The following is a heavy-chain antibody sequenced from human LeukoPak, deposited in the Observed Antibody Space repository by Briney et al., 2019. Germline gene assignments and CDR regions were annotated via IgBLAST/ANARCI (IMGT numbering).Heavy chain of an antibody. Sequence: GESLKISCKCSGYSFTSYWIVWVRQMPGKGLGWMGIIYPGDSYTRYLPSFQGQVTISTGKSISSPFLHWTRLKASGTRMYFCARCITTLQDAFDIWGQGTMVTVSS. D-gene: IGHD3-10*01. V-gene: IGHV5-51*01. CDR2: IYPGDSYT. CDR1: GYSFTSYW. CDR3: ARCITTLQDAFDI. J-gene: IGHJ3*02.